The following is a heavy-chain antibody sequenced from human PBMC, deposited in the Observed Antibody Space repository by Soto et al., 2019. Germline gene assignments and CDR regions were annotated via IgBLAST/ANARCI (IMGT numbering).Heavy chain of an antibody. V-gene: IGHV1-2*04. Sequence: ASVKVSCKASGYTFTGYYMHWVRQAPGQGLEWMGWINPNSGGTNYAQKFQGWVTMTRDTSISTAYMELSRLRSDDTAVYYCARGPAALPPGYYYYGMNVWGQGTTVTVSS. CDR3: ARGPAALPPGYYYYGMNV. D-gene: IGHD6-6*01. CDR2: INPNSGGT. CDR1: GYTFTGYY. J-gene: IGHJ6*02.